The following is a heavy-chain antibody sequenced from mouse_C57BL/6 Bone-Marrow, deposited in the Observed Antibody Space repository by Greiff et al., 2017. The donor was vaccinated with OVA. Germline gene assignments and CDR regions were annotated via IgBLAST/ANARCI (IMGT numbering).Heavy chain of an antibody. CDR1: GFTFSSYG. J-gene: IGHJ2*01. Sequence: EVHLVESGGDLVKPGGSLKLSCAASGFTFSSYGLSWFRQTPDKRLEWVATISSGGSYTYYPDSVKGRFTISRDNAKNTLYLQMSSLKSEDTAMYYCARHGDDYDDWGQGTTLTVSS. CDR2: ISSGGSYT. CDR3: ARHGDDYDD. V-gene: IGHV5-6*01. D-gene: IGHD2-4*01.